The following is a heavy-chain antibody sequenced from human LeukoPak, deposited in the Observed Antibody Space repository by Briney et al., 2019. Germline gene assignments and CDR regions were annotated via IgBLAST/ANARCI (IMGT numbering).Heavy chain of an antibody. CDR3: ARVEVAGNNWFDP. CDR1: GYSISSGYY. D-gene: IGHD6-19*01. V-gene: IGHV4-38-2*02. Sequence: SETLSLTCTVSGYSISSGYYWGWIRQPPGQGLEWIGEINHSGSTNYNPSLKSRVTISVDTSKNQFSLKLSSVTAADTAVYYCARVEVAGNNWFDPWGQGTLVTVSS. J-gene: IGHJ5*02. CDR2: INHSGST.